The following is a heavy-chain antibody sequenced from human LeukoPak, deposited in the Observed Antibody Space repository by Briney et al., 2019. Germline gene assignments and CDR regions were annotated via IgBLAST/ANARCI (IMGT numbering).Heavy chain of an antibody. V-gene: IGHV4-34*01. CDR3: ARQNCTLTSCYDYYHYHMDV. CDR1: GGSFSGYY. D-gene: IGHD2-2*01. CDR2: INHSGST. Sequence: SETLSLTCAVYGGSFSGYYWSWIRQPPGKGLEWIGEINHSGSTNYNPSLKSRVTISVDTSKNQFSLKLTSVTAADTAVYYCARQNCTLTSCYDYYHYHMDVWGKGTAVTISS. J-gene: IGHJ6*03.